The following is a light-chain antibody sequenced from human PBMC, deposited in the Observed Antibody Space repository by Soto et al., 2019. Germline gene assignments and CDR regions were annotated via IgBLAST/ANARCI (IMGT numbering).Light chain of an antibody. CDR2: GAS. Sequence: DLQMPQSPSFVSASVGDRVTITCRASQGISRWLAWYQQRPGKAPELLIYGASSLQSGVPSRFSGSGSGTDFTLTISSLQPEDFATYYCQQANSFPLTFGQGTRLEI. J-gene: IGKJ5*01. CDR1: QGISRW. V-gene: IGKV1-12*01. CDR3: QQANSFPLT.